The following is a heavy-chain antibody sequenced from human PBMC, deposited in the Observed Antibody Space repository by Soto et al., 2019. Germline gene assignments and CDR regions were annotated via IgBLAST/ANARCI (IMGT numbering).Heavy chain of an antibody. CDR2: ISNDGSNK. CDR3: AKVLGDYGAFDI. D-gene: IGHD4-17*01. Sequence: PGGSLRLSCAASGFTFNNYGMHWVRQAPGKGLEWVAVISNDGSNKYYADFVKGRLTISRDNSKNTLYLQMNSLRDEDTAVYYYAKVLGDYGAFDIWGQGTMVTVSS. CDR1: GFTFNNYG. J-gene: IGHJ3*02. V-gene: IGHV3-30*18.